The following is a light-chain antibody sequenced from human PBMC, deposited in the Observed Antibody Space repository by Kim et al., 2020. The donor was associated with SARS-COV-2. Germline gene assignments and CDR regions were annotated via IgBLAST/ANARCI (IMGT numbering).Light chain of an antibody. J-gene: IGLJ3*02. CDR1: NIGSKS. CDR3: QVWDSTSDHPV. V-gene: IGLV3-21*04. CDR2: YDR. Sequence: PGMTASITCGGNNIGSKSVHWYQQKPGQAPVLVMYYDRDRPSGIPERFSGSNSGNTATLTISRVEAGDEANYYCQVWDSTSDHPVFGGGTKLTVL.